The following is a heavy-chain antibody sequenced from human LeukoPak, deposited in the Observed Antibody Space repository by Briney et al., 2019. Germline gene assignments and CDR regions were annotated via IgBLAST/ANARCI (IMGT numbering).Heavy chain of an antibody. CDR3: ARGGFGVVTNVDY. J-gene: IGHJ4*02. CDR1: GFTFSNYA. V-gene: IGHV3-23*01. Sequence: GGSLRLSCAASGFTFSNYAMSWVRQAPGKGLEWVSAINDSGGSTYYADSVKGRFTISRDNSKNTLYLQMNSLRAEDTALYYCARGGFGVVTNVDYWGQGTLVTVSS. D-gene: IGHD3-3*01. CDR2: INDSGGST.